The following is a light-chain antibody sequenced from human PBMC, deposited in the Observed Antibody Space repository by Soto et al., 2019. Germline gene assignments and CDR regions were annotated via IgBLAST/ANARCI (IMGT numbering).Light chain of an antibody. Sequence: QSVLTQPPSVSGAPGQRVTISYTGSSSNIGAGYDVHWYQQLPGTAPKLLIYGNSNRPSGVPDRFSGSKSGTSASLAITGLQAEDEADYYCQSYDSSLSGSNVVFGGGTQLTVL. CDR2: GNS. J-gene: IGLJ2*01. V-gene: IGLV1-40*01. CDR3: QSYDSSLSGSNVV. CDR1: SSNIGAGYD.